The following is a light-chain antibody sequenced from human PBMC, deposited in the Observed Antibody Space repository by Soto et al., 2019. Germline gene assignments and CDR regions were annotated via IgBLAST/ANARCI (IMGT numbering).Light chain of an antibody. CDR3: QQYDRSPYT. Sequence: EVVLTQSPDSLSLSPGERATLSFRARQSVSTTHFSWYQQKPGQAPRLLLYATSSREAGIPDRFSGSGSGTDFTLTISRLEPEDFAVYYCQQYDRSPYTFGQGTKVDIK. J-gene: IGKJ2*01. CDR2: ATS. CDR1: QSVSTTH. V-gene: IGKV3-20*01.